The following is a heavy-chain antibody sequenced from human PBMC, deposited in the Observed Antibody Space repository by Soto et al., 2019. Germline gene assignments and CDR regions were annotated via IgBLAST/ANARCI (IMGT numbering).Heavy chain of an antibody. J-gene: IGHJ4*02. CDR1: GSTFTSYC. Sequence: GASVKVSCKAFGSTFTSYCMHWLRQAPVQVLELLGIINPSGGSTSYEQKFQGRVTMTRDTSMSTVYMELSSLRSEDTAVYYCARNRHVLRYFDWLSKAALFDYWGQGTLVTVS. V-gene: IGHV1-46*01. CDR2: INPSGGST. D-gene: IGHD3-9*01. CDR3: ARNRHVLRYFDWLSKAALFDY.